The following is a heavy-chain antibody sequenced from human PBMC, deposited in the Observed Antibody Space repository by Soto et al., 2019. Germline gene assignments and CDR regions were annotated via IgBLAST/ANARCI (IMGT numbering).Heavy chain of an antibody. J-gene: IGHJ6*02. Sequence: SETLSLTCTVSGGSISSSSYYWGWIRQPPGKGLEWIGSIYYSGSTYYNPSLKSRVTISVDTSKNQFSLKLSSVTAADTAVYYCARRLYYDSSGFEGGGMDFWGQGTTVTVSS. CDR1: GGSISSSSYY. D-gene: IGHD3-22*01. CDR2: IYYSGST. CDR3: ARRLYYDSSGFEGGGMDF. V-gene: IGHV4-39*01.